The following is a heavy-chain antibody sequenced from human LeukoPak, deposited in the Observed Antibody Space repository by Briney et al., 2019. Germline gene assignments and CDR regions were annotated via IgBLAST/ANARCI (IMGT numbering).Heavy chain of an antibody. CDR3: ARDPDF. Sequence: GGSLRLSCAASGLTFSSYAVSWVRQVPGKGLEWVSGISGSGGTIYYADSVKGRFTISRDNAKNSLYLQMNSLRAEDTAVYYCARDPDFWGQGILVTVSS. V-gene: IGHV3-23*01. J-gene: IGHJ4*02. CDR1: GLTFSSYA. CDR2: ISGSGGTI.